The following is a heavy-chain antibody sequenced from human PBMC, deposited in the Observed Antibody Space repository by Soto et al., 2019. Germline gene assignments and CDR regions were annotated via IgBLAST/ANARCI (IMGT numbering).Heavy chain of an antibody. J-gene: IGHJ4*02. Sequence: QVPLIQSGAEVRKPGASVKVSCKVRKYTLTELTKDWLRQAPGKGLEWMGRSAPEEGEPIYPQKFQGRLSMTEDPSTDTAYMELTSLRFEDTAVYFCAADRKIVGTIGAFDFWGQGTLVTVSS. CDR2: SAPEEGEP. CDR1: KYTLTELT. D-gene: IGHD1-26*01. CDR3: AADRKIVGTIGAFDF. V-gene: IGHV1-24*01.